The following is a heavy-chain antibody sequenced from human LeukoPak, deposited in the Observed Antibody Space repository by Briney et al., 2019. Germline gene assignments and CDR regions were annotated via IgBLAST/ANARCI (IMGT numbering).Heavy chain of an antibody. CDR2: IYSGGIT. V-gene: IGHV3-53*01. CDR3: ARAAELGRDY. CDR1: GFTVSSNY. J-gene: IGHJ4*02. Sequence: GGSLRLSCAASGFTVSSNYMSWFRQAPGKGLEWVSAIYSGGITYYADSVKGRFTISRDNTKNTLYLEMNSLRAEDTAVYHCARAAELGRDYWGQGTLVTVSS. D-gene: IGHD7-27*01.